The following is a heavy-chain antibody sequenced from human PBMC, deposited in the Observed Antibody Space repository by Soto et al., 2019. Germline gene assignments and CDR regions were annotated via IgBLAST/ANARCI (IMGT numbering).Heavy chain of an antibody. CDR3: AHSRCGGDCLQSYSSHYYYGMDV. V-gene: IGHV2-5*02. CDR2: IYWDDDK. J-gene: IGHJ6*02. Sequence: QITLKESGPSLVKPTQTLTLTCTFSGFSLSTGGVGVGWIRQPPGKALEWLALIYWDDDKRYSPSLRSRLTVTKEASNKQVVLTITTMDPVDTATYYCAHSRCGGDCLQSYSSHYYYGMDVWGQGTTVTVSS. D-gene: IGHD2-21*02. CDR1: GFSLSTGGVG.